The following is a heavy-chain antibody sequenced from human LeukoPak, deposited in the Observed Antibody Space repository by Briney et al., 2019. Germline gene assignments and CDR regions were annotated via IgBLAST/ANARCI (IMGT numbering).Heavy chain of an antibody. J-gene: IGHJ5*02. V-gene: IGHV3-23*01. Sequence: GGSLRLSCAASGFTFGSYAMSWVRQAPGKGLEWVSGVSGSGGSTYYADSVKGRFTITRDNSKNTLYLQMNSLRGEDTAVYHCAKEVGYCTSSNCYSWFDPWGQGTQVTVSS. CDR3: AKEVGYCTSSNCYSWFDP. D-gene: IGHD2-2*02. CDR1: GFTFGSYA. CDR2: VSGSGGST.